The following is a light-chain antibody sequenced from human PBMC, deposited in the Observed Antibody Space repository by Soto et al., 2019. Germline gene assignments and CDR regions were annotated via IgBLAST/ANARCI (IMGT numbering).Light chain of an antibody. CDR3: QVCDSSSDHYNDV. CDR1: DIGSKS. CDR2: DDS. J-gene: IGLJ1*01. V-gene: IGLV3-21*02. Sequence: YELTQPPPVSVAPGQTARITCGGNDIGSKSVQWYQQKPGQAPVLVVYDDSDRPSGIPERFSGSNSGNSATLTISRVEAGDEADYYCQVCDSSSDHYNDVFGSGTKVTVL.